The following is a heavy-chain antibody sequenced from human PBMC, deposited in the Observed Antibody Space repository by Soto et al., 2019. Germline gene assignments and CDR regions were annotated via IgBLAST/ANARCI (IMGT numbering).Heavy chain of an antibody. CDR1: GGSFGSSA. V-gene: IGHV1-69*01. CDR2: IIPVLDKA. J-gene: IGHJ3*01. D-gene: IGHD3-16*01. Sequence: QVQLVQSGADVKKPGSSVKVSCKTSGGSFGSSAISWVRQAPAQGLEWMGEIIPVLDKANYAQNFQGRLTITADELTGTVFMELSSLRSEDTAVYFCARLRRDWGDAFDLWGLGTFVTVSS. CDR3: ARLRRDWGDAFDL.